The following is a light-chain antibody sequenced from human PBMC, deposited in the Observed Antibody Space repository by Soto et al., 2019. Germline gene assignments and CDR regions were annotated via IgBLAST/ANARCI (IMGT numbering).Light chain of an antibody. CDR2: GAS. CDR1: QSVSLTA. V-gene: IGKV3-20*01. CDR3: QQYSSSPLT. Sequence: EIVLTQSPGTLSLSPGERATLSCSASQSVSLTALSWYQHKPGQAPRLLIYGASFRATGIPHRFSGSGAGTDFALTISSLESEDAAVYYCQQYSSSPLTFGGGTQVEIK. J-gene: IGKJ4*01.